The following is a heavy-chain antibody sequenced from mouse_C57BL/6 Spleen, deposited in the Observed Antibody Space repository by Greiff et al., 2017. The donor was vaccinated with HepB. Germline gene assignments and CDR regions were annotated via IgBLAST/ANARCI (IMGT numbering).Heavy chain of an antibody. CDR1: GFTFSSYA. CDR3: TRDDYGRPFAY. V-gene: IGHV5-9-1*02. Sequence: DVMLVESGEGLVKPGGSLKLSCAASGFTFSSYAMSWVRQTPEKRLEWVAYISSGGDYIYYADTVKGRFTISRDNARNTLYLQMSSLKSEDTAMYYCTRDDYGRPFAYWGQGTLVTVSA. J-gene: IGHJ3*01. CDR2: ISSGGDYI. D-gene: IGHD1-1*01.